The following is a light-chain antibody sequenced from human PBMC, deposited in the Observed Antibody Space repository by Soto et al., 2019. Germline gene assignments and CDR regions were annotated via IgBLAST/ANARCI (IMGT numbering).Light chain of an antibody. CDR1: SSDGGGYNY. CDR2: DVS. J-gene: IGLJ2*01. Sequence: QSALTQPASVSGSPGQSITISCTGTSSDGGGYNYVSWYQQQPDKAPKLMIYDVSNRPSGVSNRFSGSKSGNTASRTISGLQAGDESDYFCSLYTSSSVVFGGGSKLTGL. V-gene: IGLV2-14*01. CDR3: SLYTSSSVV.